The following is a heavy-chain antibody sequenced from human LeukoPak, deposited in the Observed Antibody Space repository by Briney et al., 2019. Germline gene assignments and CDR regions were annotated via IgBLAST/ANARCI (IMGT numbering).Heavy chain of an antibody. CDR1: GGSISSYY. Sequence: SETLSLTCTVSGGSISSYYWSWIRQPPGKGLEWIGYIYYSGSTNYNPSLKSRVTISVDTSKNQFSLKLSSVTAADTAVYYCARVRVVRGVSHYFDYWGQGTLVTVSS. V-gene: IGHV4-59*01. J-gene: IGHJ4*02. CDR3: ARVRVVRGVSHYFDY. CDR2: IYYSGST. D-gene: IGHD3-10*01.